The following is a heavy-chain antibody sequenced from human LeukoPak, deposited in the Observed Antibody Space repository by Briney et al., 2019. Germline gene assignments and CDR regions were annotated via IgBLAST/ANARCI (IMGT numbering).Heavy chain of an antibody. CDR2: INPSGGST. D-gene: IGHD5-24*01. CDR1: GYTFTSYY. Sequence: ASVKVSCKASGYTFTSYYMHWVRQAPGQGLEWMGIINPSGGSTSYAQKFQGRVTMTTDTSTSTAYMELRSLRSDDTAVNYCAREIRRLQLDDAFDIWGQGTMVTVSS. CDR3: AREIRRLQLDDAFDI. V-gene: IGHV1-46*01. J-gene: IGHJ3*02.